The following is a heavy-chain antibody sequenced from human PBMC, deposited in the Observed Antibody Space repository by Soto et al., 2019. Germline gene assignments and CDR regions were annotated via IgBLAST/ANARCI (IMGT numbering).Heavy chain of an antibody. J-gene: IGHJ4*02. Sequence: QVQLVQSGDEVKKPGASVTVSCKASGYTFPNYGFAGVRQAPGQGLEWMGWISAYNGNRNYAQKLQGRVTMTTDPSTSTAYMELKSLRSDDTAVYYCARGYGYDTFDCWGQGTLVTVSS. V-gene: IGHV1-18*01. CDR1: GYTFPNYG. D-gene: IGHD2-2*01. CDR3: ARGYGYDTFDC. CDR2: ISAYNGNR.